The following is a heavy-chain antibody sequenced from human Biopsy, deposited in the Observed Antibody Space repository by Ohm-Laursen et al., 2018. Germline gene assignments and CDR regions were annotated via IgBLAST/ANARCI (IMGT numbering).Heavy chain of an antibody. CDR3: AGIVLGPTNDAFDI. CDR1: GDSIRNYY. CDR2: IYPGGGT. D-gene: IGHD1-26*01. Sequence: SETLSLTCTVSGDSIRNYYWSWIRQAAGKGLEWIGRIYPGGGTIYNPSLKSRVTMSVDTSKNHFSLNLNSVTAADTAVYYCAGIVLGPTNDAFDIWGQGTMVTVS. V-gene: IGHV4-4*07. J-gene: IGHJ3*02.